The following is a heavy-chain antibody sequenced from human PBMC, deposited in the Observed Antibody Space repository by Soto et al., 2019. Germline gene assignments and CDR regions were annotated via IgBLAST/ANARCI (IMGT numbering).Heavy chain of an antibody. J-gene: IGHJ5*01. V-gene: IGHV1-18*01. CDR3: ARDPHEFWTSYWFDP. CDR2: ISAYDGKT. Sequence: ASVKVSCKTSGYTFNTYGINWVRQAPGQGLELMGWISAYDGKTTYAEKFQGRVTLTTDTSTSTAYMELRSLRSDDTAIYYCARDPHEFWTSYWFDPWGQGTTVTVSS. CDR1: GYTFNTYG. D-gene: IGHD3-3*01.